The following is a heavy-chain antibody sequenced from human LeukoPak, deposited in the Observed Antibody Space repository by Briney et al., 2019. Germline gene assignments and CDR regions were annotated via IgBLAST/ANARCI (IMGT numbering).Heavy chain of an antibody. CDR3: AKDKMWQQPGYPYYFDY. V-gene: IGHV3-30*02. CDR2: IRYDGSNK. Sequence: GGSLRLSCAASGFTFSSYGMHWFRQAQGKGLEGVAFIRYDGSNKYYADSVKGRFTISRDNSKNTLYLQMNSLRAEDTAVYYCAKDKMWQQPGYPYYFDYWGQGTLVTVSS. D-gene: IGHD6-13*01. CDR1: GFTFSSYG. J-gene: IGHJ4*02.